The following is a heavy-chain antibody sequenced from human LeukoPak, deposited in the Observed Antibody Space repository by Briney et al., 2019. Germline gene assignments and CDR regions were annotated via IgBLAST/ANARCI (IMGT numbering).Heavy chain of an antibody. D-gene: IGHD4-17*01. CDR2: ISSSSNYI. CDR3: ARDMTTATTCYLQH. CDR1: GFTFSSYW. J-gene: IGHJ1*01. V-gene: IGHV3-21*01. Sequence: PGGSLRLSCAVSGFTFSSYWMNWVRQAPGKGLEWVSSISSSSNYIYYADSVKGRFTISRDNARNSLYLQMNSLRAEDTAVYYCARDMTTATTCYLQHWGQGTLVTVSS.